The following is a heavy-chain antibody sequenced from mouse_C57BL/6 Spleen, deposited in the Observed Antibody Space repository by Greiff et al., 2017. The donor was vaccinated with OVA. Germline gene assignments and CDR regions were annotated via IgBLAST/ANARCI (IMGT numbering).Heavy chain of an antibody. CDR1: GYAFSSYW. CDR3: AREGDGSPFAY. D-gene: IGHD2-3*01. V-gene: IGHV1-80*01. Sequence: QVQLKESGAELVKPGASVKISCKASGYAFSSYWMNWVKQRPGKGLEWIGQIYPGDGDTNYNGKFKGKATLTADKSSSTAYMQLSSLTSEDAAVYFCAREGDGSPFAYWGQGTLVTVSA. J-gene: IGHJ3*01. CDR2: IYPGDGDT.